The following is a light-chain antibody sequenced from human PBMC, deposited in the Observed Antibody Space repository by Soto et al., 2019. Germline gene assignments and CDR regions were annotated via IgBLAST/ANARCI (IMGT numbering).Light chain of an antibody. CDR1: QSASSCY. V-gene: IGKV3-20*01. J-gene: IGKJ5*01. Sequence: IDLRLAPFTLCGSAVYGSPLSFLASQSASSCYLAWYQQKPGQAPRLLIYGASSRATGIQDRFSGSGSGTDFTLTISRLEPEDFAVYYFQQYGSSIRIKFGEGSRLAIK. CDR2: GAS. CDR3: QQYGSSIRIK.